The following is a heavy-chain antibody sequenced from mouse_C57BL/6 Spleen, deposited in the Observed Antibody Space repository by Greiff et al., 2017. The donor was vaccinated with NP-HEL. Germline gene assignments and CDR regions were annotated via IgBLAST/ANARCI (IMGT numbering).Heavy chain of an antibody. Sequence: QVQLQQPGAELVRPGSSVKLSCKASGYTFTSYWMHWVKQRPIQGLEWIGNIDPSDSETHYNQKFKDKATLTADKSSSTAYMQLSSLTSEDSAVYYCARSRGTTVIDYWGQGTTLTVSS. CDR3: ARSRGTTVIDY. V-gene: IGHV1-52*01. J-gene: IGHJ2*01. CDR1: GYTFTSYW. CDR2: IDPSDSET. D-gene: IGHD1-1*01.